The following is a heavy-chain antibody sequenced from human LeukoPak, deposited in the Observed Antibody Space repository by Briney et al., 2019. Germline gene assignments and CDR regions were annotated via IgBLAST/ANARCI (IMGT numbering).Heavy chain of an antibody. CDR2: IGTAGDT. D-gene: IGHD3-10*01. CDR3: ARARGIQGSGSYRGAFDI. Sequence: GGSLRLSCAASGFTFSSYDMHWVRQATGKGLEWVSAIGTAGDTYYPGSVKGRFTISRENAKNSLYLQMNSLRAGDTAAYYCARARGIQGSGSYRGAFDIWGQGTMVTVSS. V-gene: IGHV3-13*01. CDR1: GFTFSSYD. J-gene: IGHJ3*02.